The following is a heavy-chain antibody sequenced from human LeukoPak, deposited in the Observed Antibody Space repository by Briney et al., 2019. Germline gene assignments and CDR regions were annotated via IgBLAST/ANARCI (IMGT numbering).Heavy chain of an antibody. CDR3: ARVRAAGDSNYNYFGMDV. J-gene: IGHJ6*02. CDR1: GFTVSSNY. D-gene: IGHD3-22*01. Sequence: GGSLRLSCAASGFTVSSNYMSWVRQSPGKGLEWVANIKEDGSEKYYVDSVKGRFTISRDNAKNSLYLQMNSLRAEDTAVFYCARVRAAGDSNYNYFGMDVWGQGTTVTVSS. CDR2: IKEDGSEK. V-gene: IGHV3-7*04.